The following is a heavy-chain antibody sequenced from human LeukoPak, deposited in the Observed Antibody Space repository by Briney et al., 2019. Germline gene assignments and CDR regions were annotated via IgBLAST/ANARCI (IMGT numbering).Heavy chain of an antibody. D-gene: IGHD6-6*01. CDR2: IYHSGST. V-gene: IGHV4-38-2*02. J-gene: IGHJ6*03. Sequence: PSETLSLTCTVSGYSISSGYYWGWIRQPPGKGLEWIGSIYHSGSTYYNPSLKSRVTISVDTSKNQFSLKLSSVTAADTAVYYCARVSPRPGPLSDYYYYMDVWGKGTTVTVSS. CDR3: ARVSPRPGPLSDYYYYMDV. CDR1: GYSISSGYY.